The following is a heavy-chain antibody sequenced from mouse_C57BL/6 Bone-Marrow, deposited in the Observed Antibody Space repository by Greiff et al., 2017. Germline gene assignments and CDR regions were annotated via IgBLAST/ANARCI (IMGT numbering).Heavy chain of an antibody. CDR2: INPSTGGT. D-gene: IGHD1-1*01. CDR3: AITTVVPFDD. CDR1: GYSFTGYY. J-gene: IGHJ2*01. V-gene: IGHV1-42*01. Sequence: EVQLQQSGPELVKPGASVKISCKASGYSFTGYYMNWVKQSPEKSLEWIGEINPSTGGTTYNQKFKAKATLTVDKSSSTAYMQLKSLTSEDSAVYYCAITTVVPFDDWGQGTTLTVSS.